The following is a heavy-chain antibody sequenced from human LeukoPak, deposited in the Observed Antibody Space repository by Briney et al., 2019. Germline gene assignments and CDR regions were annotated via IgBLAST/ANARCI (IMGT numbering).Heavy chain of an antibody. CDR2: IYYSGST. V-gene: IGHV4-30-4*08. CDR1: GGSISSGDYY. J-gene: IGHJ4*02. CDR3: ARKRRDGYNLGYFGY. Sequence: SQTLSLTCTVSGGSISSGDYYWSWIRQPPGKGLEWIGYIYYSGSTYYNPSLKSRLTISVDTSKNQFSLKLSSVTAADTAVYYCARKRRDGYNLGYFGYWGQGTLVTVSS. D-gene: IGHD5-24*01.